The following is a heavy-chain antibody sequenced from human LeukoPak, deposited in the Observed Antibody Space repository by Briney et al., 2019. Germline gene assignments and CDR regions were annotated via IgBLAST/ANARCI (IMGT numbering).Heavy chain of an antibody. CDR3: ARAGYYYGSGSYYNNYYYYYMDV. D-gene: IGHD3-10*01. CDR2: IIPIFGTA. J-gene: IGHJ6*03. Sequence: SVKVSCKASGGTFSSYAISWVRQAPGQGLEWMGGIIPIFGTANYAQKFQGRVTITADESTSTAYMELSSLRSEDTAVYYCARAGYYYGSGSYYNNYYYYYMDVWGKGTTVTISS. CDR1: GGTFSSYA. V-gene: IGHV1-69*01.